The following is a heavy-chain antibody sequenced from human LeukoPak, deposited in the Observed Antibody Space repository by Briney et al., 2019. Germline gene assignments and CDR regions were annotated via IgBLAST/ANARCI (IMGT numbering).Heavy chain of an antibody. V-gene: IGHV1-2*02. CDR2: INPNSGGT. J-gene: IGHJ6*02. CDR1: GSTFTDYF. Sequence: ASVKVSCKASGSTFTDYFMHWVRQAPGQGLEWMGWINPNSGGTNYAQKSQGRVTMTTDTSISTAYMEVSRLRSDDTAVYYCARVRIGQQLDKYYFYAIDVWGQGTTVTVSS. CDR3: ARVRIGQQLDKYYFYAIDV. D-gene: IGHD6-13*01.